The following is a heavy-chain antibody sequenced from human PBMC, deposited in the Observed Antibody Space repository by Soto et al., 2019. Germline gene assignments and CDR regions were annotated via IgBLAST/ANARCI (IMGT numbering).Heavy chain of an antibody. J-gene: IGHJ6*02. CDR3: ARGHGMDV. V-gene: IGHV3-48*02. CDR2: IRSSSSTK. Sequence: LSLSCAASGFTFSTYSMTWVRQAPGKGLEWVSNIRSSSSTKYYADSVKGRFTISRDNARNSLYLQMNSLRDEDTAVYYCARGHGMDVWGQGTTVTVSS. CDR1: GFTFSTYS.